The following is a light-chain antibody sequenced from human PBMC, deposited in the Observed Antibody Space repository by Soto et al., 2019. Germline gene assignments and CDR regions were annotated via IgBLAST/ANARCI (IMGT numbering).Light chain of an antibody. V-gene: IGKV3-20*01. CDR2: GAS. J-gene: IGKJ4*01. CDR3: QQYGNSPLT. CDR1: QSISSSS. Sequence: EIVLTQSPGTLSLSPGERATLSCRASQSISSSSLAWYQQKFGQAPRLLIYGASSGATGIPDRFSGTGSGTDFTLTISRLEPEDFALYYCQQYGNSPLTFGGGTKVDIK.